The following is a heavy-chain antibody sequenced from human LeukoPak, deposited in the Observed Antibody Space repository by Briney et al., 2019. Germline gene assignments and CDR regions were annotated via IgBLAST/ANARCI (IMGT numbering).Heavy chain of an antibody. J-gene: IGHJ4*02. CDR3: VREDTPATANY. CDR2: ISSSGSSI. D-gene: IGHD2-21*02. CDR1: RFIFSDYF. V-gene: IGHV3-11*01. Sequence: GGSLRLSCAASRFIFSDYFMSWIRQAPGKGLEWVSYISSSGSSIYYADSVTGRFTISRDNSKDTLFLQMHSLRPGDTAVYYCVREDTPATANYWGQGTLVTISS.